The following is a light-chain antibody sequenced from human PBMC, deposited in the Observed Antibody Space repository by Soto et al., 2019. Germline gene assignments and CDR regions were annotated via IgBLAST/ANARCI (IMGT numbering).Light chain of an antibody. CDR1: QSVGSN. CDR2: DVH. Sequence: EIVLTQSPATLSLSPGERATLSCRASQSVGSNLAWYQKKPGQAPRLLIYDVHNKAAGIPGRFSGSGSGTDFTLTISSLEPEDFAVYYCQWRSDWHRTFGQGPKVEIK. V-gene: IGKV3-11*01. CDR3: QWRSDWHRT. J-gene: IGKJ1*01.